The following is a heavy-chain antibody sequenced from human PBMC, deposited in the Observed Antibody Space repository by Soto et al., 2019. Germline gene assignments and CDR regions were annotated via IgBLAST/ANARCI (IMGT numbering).Heavy chain of an antibody. CDR2: INHSGST. CDR3: ARRAVDTAMATGFDY. V-gene: IGHV4-34*01. J-gene: IGHJ4*02. CDR1: GGSFSGYY. D-gene: IGHD5-18*01. Sequence: ETLSLTCAVYGGSFSGYYWSWIRQPPGKGLEWIGEINHSGSTNYNPSLKSRVTISVDTSKNQFSLKLSSVTAADTAVYYCARRAVDTAMATGFDYWGQGTLVTVSS.